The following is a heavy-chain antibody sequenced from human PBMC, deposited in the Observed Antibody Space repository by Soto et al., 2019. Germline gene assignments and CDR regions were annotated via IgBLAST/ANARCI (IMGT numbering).Heavy chain of an antibody. CDR3: ARGPDYGDYATYFDF. CDR1: GGSFNRHT. D-gene: IGHD4-17*01. Sequence: QVQLVQSGAEVRKPGSSVRVSCKASGGSFNRHTISWVRQAPGQGLEWMGGIIPIFGTANHAQKFQGRVTITADESTSTAYMELSSMRSEDTAVYYCARGPDYGDYATYFDFWGQGTLVTVSS. V-gene: IGHV1-69*01. J-gene: IGHJ4*02. CDR2: IIPIFGTA.